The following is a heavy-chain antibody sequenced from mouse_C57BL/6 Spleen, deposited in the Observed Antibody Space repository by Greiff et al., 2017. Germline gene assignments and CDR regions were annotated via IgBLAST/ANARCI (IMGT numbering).Heavy chain of an antibody. J-gene: IGHJ2*01. V-gene: IGHV1-80*01. CDR1: GYAFSGYW. Sequence: QVQLQQSGAELVKPGASVKISCKASGYAFSGYWMNWVKQRPGKGLEWIGQIYPGDGDTNYNGKFKGKATLTADKSSSTAYMQLSSLTSEDAAVDYCAGRDCYGSAPLDYWGQGTTVTVSA. CDR2: IYPGDGDT. CDR3: AGRDCYGSAPLDY. D-gene: IGHD1-1*01.